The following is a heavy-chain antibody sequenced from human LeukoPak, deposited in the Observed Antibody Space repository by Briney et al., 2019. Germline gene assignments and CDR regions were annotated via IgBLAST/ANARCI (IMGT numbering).Heavy chain of an antibody. CDR3: AREGEGYCSSTSCYKCLCDY. D-gene: IGHD2-2*02. CDR1: GYTLTSYA. V-gene: IGHV7-4-1*02. J-gene: IGHJ4*02. Sequence: ASVKVSCKASGYTLTSYAMNWVRQAPGQGLEWMGWINTNTGNPTYAQGFTGRFVFSLDTSVSTAYLQISSLKAEDTAVYYCAREGEGYCSSTSCYKCLCDYWGQGTLVTVSS. CDR2: INTNTGNP.